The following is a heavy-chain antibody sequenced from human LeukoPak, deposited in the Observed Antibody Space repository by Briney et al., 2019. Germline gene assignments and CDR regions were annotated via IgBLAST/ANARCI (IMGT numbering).Heavy chain of an antibody. Sequence: PSETLSLTCTVSGGSVSSSSYYWGWIRQPPGKGLEWIGSIYYSGSTYYNPSLKSRVTISVDTSKNQFSLKLSSVTAADTAVYYCARGFLGYCSTLCFDYWGQGTLVTVSS. CDR3: ARGFLGYCSTLCFDY. J-gene: IGHJ4*02. CDR2: IYYSGST. V-gene: IGHV4-39*07. D-gene: IGHD2-2*01. CDR1: GGSVSSSSYY.